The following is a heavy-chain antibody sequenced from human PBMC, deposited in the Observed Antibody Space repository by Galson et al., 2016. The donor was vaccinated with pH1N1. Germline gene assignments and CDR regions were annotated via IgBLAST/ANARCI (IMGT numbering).Heavy chain of an antibody. D-gene: IGHD3-16*01. CDR3: AKESLPRATLGDFDS. Sequence: SLRLSCAASGFTFSDYAIHWVRQAPGKGLEWVALISPDGSNKDYADSVKGRFIVSRDYSKTALQMNSLKAEDTAVYYCAKESLPRATLGDFDSWGQGSLVIVSS. V-gene: IGHV3-30*18. CDR1: GFTFSDYA. CDR2: ISPDGSNK. J-gene: IGHJ4*02.